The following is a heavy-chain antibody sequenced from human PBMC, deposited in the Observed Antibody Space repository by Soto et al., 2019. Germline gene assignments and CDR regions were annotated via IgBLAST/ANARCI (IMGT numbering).Heavy chain of an antibody. J-gene: IGHJ6*02. Sequence: VGSVTLSSAASGFTFSSYSMDWVRQAPGQGPEWISYITTSSHTIYYADSVRGRFTISRDNAKNSLFLQMNSLRAEDTAVYYCAGHVIHVSHDFCCPGTTLTVSS. CDR2: ITTSSHTI. D-gene: IGHD3-16*02. V-gene: IGHV3-48*01. CDR3: AGHVIHVSHDF. CDR1: GFTFSSYS.